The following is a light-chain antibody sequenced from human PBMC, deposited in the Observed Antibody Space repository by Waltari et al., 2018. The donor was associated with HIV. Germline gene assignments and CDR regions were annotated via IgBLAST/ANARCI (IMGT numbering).Light chain of an antibody. V-gene: IGLV1-47*01. CDR1: SSNIGRNY. CDR3: AAWNDSMSGYV. Sequence: QSVLTQPPSASGTPGQRVTISCSGSSSNIGRNYVYWYQQLPGTAPKLLIYRNNQLPSGVPDRFSGTKSVTAASLAISGHRSEDEADYYCAAWNDSMSGYVFGTGTKVTV. J-gene: IGLJ1*01. CDR2: RNN.